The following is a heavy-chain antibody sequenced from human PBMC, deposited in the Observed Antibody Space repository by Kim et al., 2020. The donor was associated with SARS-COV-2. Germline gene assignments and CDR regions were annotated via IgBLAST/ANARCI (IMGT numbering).Heavy chain of an antibody. Sequence: KLRGRVTMTPDTSTSTAYMELRSLRSDDTAVYYCARLMPGRPCPCAFDYWGQGTLVTVSS. CDR3: ARLMPGRPCPCAFDY. V-gene: IGHV1-18*01. D-gene: IGHD2-8*01. J-gene: IGHJ4*02.